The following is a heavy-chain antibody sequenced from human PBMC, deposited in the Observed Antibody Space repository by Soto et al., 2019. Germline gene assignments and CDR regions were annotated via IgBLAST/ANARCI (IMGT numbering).Heavy chain of an antibody. D-gene: IGHD4-17*01. Sequence: GGSLRLSCAASGFTFSSYAMSWVRQAPGKGLEWVSAISGSGGSTYYADSVKGRFTISRDNSKNTLYLQMNSLRAEDTAVYYCAKVTGDYLTSGSYFDYWGQGTLVTVSS. V-gene: IGHV3-23*01. CDR3: AKVTGDYLTSGSYFDY. CDR2: ISGSGGST. J-gene: IGHJ4*02. CDR1: GFTFSSYA.